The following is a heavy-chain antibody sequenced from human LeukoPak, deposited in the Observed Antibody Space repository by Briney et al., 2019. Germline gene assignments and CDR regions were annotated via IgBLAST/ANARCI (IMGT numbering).Heavy chain of an antibody. V-gene: IGHV3-23*01. CDR2: ISGSGGST. J-gene: IGHJ4*02. D-gene: IGHD6-19*01. CDR3: AREAPGAQWQTPEFDY. Sequence: GGSLRLSCAASGFTFSSYGMSWVRQAPGKGLEWVSAISGSGGSTYYADSVKGRFTISRDNSKNTLYLQMNSLRAEDTAVYYCAREAPGAQWQTPEFDYWGQGTLVTVSS. CDR1: GFTFSSYG.